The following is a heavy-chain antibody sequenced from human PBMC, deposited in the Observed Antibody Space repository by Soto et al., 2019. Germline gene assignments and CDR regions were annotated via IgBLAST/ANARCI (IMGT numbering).Heavy chain of an antibody. CDR1: GFTFSTYW. V-gene: IGHV3-7*01. CDR2: IKEDGSEK. Sequence: EVQLVESGGGLVQPGGSLRLSCAASGFTFSTYWMSWVRQAPGKGLEWVANIKEDGSEKYYVDSVKGRFTSSRDNARNSLYLQMNSLRAEDTAVYYCARELSFDYWGQGTLVTVSS. J-gene: IGHJ4*01. CDR3: ARELSFDY.